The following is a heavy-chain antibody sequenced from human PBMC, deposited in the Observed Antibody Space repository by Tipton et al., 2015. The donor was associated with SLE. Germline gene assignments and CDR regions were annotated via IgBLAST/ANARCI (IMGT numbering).Heavy chain of an antibody. CDR3: AKVTWNPGTHV. J-gene: IGHJ6*04. D-gene: IGHD1-1*01. V-gene: IGHV3-23*01. CDR2: ATDGGSGT. CDR1: GFPFTDYA. Sequence: SLRLSCAVSGFPFTDYAMILVRQAPGKGLEWVSAATDGGSGTAYADSVRGRFTVSRDNSKNTLYLQMNSLRAEDTAVYYCAKVTWNPGTHVWGKGSTVTVSS.